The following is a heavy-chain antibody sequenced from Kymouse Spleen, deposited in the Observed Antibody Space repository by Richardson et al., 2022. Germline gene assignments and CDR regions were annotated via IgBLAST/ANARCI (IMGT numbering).Heavy chain of an antibody. CDR1: GFTFSSYG. D-gene: IGHD4-17*01. Sequence: QVQLVESGGGVVQPGRSLRLSCAASGFTFSSYGMHWVRQAPGKGLEWVAVISYDGSNKYYADSVKGRFTISRDNSKNTLYLQMNSLRAEDTAVYYCAKAPYDYGDYAHFDYWGQGTLVTVSS. CDR2: ISYDGSNK. V-gene: IGHV3-30*18. CDR3: AKAPYDYGDYAHFDY. J-gene: IGHJ4*02.